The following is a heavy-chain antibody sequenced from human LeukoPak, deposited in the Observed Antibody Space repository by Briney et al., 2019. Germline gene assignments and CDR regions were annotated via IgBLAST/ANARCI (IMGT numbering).Heavy chain of an antibody. Sequence: GGSLRLSCAASGFTFSSDAMSWVRQAPGKGLEWVSAISGSGGSTYYADSVKGRFTISRDNSKNTLYLQMNSLRAEDTAVYYCAKDRYGGSFGMDVWGQGTTVTVSS. D-gene: IGHD4-23*01. CDR2: ISGSGGST. J-gene: IGHJ6*02. CDR3: AKDRYGGSFGMDV. CDR1: GFTFSSDA. V-gene: IGHV3-23*01.